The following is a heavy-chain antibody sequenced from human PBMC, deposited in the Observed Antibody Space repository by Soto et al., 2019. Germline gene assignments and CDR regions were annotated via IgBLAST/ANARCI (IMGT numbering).Heavy chain of an antibody. CDR3: ARGVDTMAFDH. Sequence: NPSETLSLTCTVSGDSLRSGDYYWSWIRQPPGKGLEWIGYIYNSGSTYYEPSIRSRLTISEDLSKNQLSLRLTAVTAADTAVYYCARGVDTMAFDHWGQGTLVTVSS. CDR2: IYNSGST. CDR1: GDSLRSGDYY. D-gene: IGHD2-2*01. J-gene: IGHJ5*02. V-gene: IGHV4-30-4*02.